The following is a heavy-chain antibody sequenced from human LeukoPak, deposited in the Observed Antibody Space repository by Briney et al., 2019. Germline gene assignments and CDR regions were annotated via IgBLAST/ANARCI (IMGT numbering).Heavy chain of an antibody. J-gene: IGHJ5*02. CDR2: ISGSGGST. CDR3: ASLNSYGIPFDP. D-gene: IGHD5-18*01. Sequence: GGSLRLSCAASGFTFSSYAMSWVRQAPGKGLEWVSAISGSGGSTYYADSVKGRLTISRDNSKNTLYLQMNSLRAEDTAVYYCASLNSYGIPFDPWGRGTLVTVSS. V-gene: IGHV3-23*01. CDR1: GFTFSSYA.